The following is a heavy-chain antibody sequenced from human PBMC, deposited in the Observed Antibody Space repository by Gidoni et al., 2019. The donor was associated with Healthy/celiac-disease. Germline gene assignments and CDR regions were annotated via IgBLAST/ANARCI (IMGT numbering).Heavy chain of an antibody. J-gene: IGHJ4*02. D-gene: IGHD1-26*01. CDR1: GFTVSSNY. CDR2: IYSGGST. V-gene: IGHV3-66*01. Sequence: EVQLVVSGGGLVQPGGSLSLSWQASGFTVSSNYMSWVRQAPGKGLEWVSVIYSGGSTYYADSVKGRFTISRDNSKNTLYLQMNSLRAEDTAVYYCARVVGATLFDYWGQGTLVTVSS. CDR3: ARVVGATLFDY.